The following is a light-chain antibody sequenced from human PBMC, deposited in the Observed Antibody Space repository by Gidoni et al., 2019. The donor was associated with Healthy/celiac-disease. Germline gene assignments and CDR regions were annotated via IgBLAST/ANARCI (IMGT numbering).Light chain of an antibody. CDR2: AAS. J-gene: IGKJ3*01. V-gene: IGKV1-39*01. Sequence: DSQMTQSPSSLSASVGDRVTITCRASQSISSYLNWYQQKPGKAPKLLLYAASSLQSGVPSRFSGSGSGTDFTLSISSLQPEDFATYYCQQSYSTRFTFXPXTKVDIK. CDR1: QSISSY. CDR3: QQSYSTRFT.